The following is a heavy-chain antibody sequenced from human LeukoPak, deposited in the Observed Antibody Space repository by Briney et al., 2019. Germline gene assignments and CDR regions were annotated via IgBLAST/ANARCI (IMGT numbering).Heavy chain of an antibody. J-gene: IGHJ4*02. D-gene: IGHD3-22*01. CDR3: AWHPSSGEFYFDS. CDR2: ISYDGSNK. V-gene: IGHV3-30-3*01. Sequence: PGRSLRLSCAASGFTFSSYAMHWVRQAPGKGLEWVAVISYDGSNKYYADSVKGRFTISRDNSKNTLYLQMNSLRAEDTAVYYCAWHPSSGEFYFDSWGQGTLVTVSS. CDR1: GFTFSSYA.